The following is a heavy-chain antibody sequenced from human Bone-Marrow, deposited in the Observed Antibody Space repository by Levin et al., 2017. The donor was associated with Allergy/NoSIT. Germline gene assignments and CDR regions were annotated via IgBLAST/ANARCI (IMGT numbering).Heavy chain of an antibody. D-gene: IGHD2-2*01. CDR3: AREYASAYGY. Sequence: GASVKVSCKGSGYSFPDYYIHWVRQAPGQGLEWMGSINPKSSGTNYAQKFQGRVSMTRDTSISTVYMELSSLRTDDTAVYYCAREYASAYGYWGQGTLVTVSS. V-gene: IGHV1-2*02. CDR2: INPKSSGT. CDR1: GYSFPDYY. J-gene: IGHJ4*02.